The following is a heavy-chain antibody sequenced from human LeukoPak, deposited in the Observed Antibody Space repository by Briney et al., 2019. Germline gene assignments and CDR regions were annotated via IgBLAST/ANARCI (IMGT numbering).Heavy chain of an antibody. Sequence: GGSLRLSCAASGFTFSSYSMNWVRQAPGKGLEWVSSISSSSSYIYYADSVKGRFTISRDNAKNSLYLQMNSLRAEDTAVYYCAKDSMTEYYFDYWGQGTLVTVSS. CDR3: AKDSMTEYYFDY. V-gene: IGHV3-21*01. CDR1: GFTFSSYS. D-gene: IGHD2/OR15-2a*01. J-gene: IGHJ4*02. CDR2: ISSSSSYI.